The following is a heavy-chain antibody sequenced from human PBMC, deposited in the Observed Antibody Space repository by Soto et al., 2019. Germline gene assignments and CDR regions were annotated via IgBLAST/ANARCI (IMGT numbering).Heavy chain of an antibody. CDR3: AHGRSVGSTYFLEY. J-gene: IGHJ4*02. CDR1: GFSFTKKEVG. CDR2: VYATKDI. D-gene: IGHD3-10*01. Sequence: LGNATRTVRLKCTFSGFSFTKKEVGVGWIRQPPGKALEWLALVYATKDIRYSPSLKNRLTITKDTSKNQVVLTMTNMDPADTATYSCAHGRSVGSTYFLEYWGQGTLVPVSS. V-gene: IGHV2-5*01.